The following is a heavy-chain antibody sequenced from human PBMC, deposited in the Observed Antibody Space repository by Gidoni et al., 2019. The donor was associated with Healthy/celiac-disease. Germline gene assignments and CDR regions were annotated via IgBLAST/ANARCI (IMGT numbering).Heavy chain of an antibody. CDR1: GGSISSGGYY. V-gene: IGHV4-31*03. D-gene: IGHD3-10*01. Sequence: QVQLQESGPGLVKPSQTLSLTCTVSGGSISSGGYYWSWIRQHPGKGLAWIGYIYYRWSTYYNPSLKSRVTISVDTSKNQFSLKLSSVTAADTAVYYCAREITMVRGVPISRAFDIWGQGTMVTVSS. J-gene: IGHJ3*02. CDR2: IYYRWST. CDR3: AREITMVRGVPISRAFDI.